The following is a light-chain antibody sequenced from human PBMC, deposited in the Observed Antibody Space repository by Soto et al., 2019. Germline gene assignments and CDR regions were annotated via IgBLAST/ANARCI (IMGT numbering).Light chain of an antibody. Sequence: QSVLTQPASVSGSPGQSITISCTGTSTDVGDSNHVSWYQHHPGKAPKLIIYEVSYRPSGVSNRFSGSKSGNTASLTVSGLQAEDEADYYCSSYAGSNNFVVFGGGTKVTVL. CDR1: STDVGDSNH. CDR3: SSYAGSNNFVV. J-gene: IGLJ2*01. CDR2: EVS. V-gene: IGLV2-14*01.